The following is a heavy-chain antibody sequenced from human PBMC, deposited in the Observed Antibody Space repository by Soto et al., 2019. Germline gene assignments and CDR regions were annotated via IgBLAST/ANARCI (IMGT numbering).Heavy chain of an antibody. V-gene: IGHV4-59*08. CDR2: IYYSGTT. J-gene: IGHJ4*02. CDR1: GGSITNYY. Sequence: QVQLQESGPGLVKPSETLSLTCTVYGGSITNYYWSWIRQPPGTGLEWIGYIYYSGTTNYNPSLKSRVTISVDTSKNQFSLKLSSVTAGDTAVYYCASWWAIKGYFTYWGQGSLVTVSS. D-gene: IGHD2-15*01. CDR3: ASWWAIKGYFTY.